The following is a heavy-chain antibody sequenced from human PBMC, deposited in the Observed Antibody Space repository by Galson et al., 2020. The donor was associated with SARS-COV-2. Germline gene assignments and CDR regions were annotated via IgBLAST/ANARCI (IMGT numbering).Heavy chain of an antibody. J-gene: IGHJ3*02. V-gene: IGHV3-48*03. D-gene: IGHD2-15*01. CDR3: ASPYLEAASFFGAFDI. CDR2: ISSSGTNI. CDR1: GFSFSDYE. Sequence: GGSLRLSCAGSGFSFSDYEMNWVRHGPGKGLEWVSYISSSGTNIYYADSVKGRFTISRDNAKNSLYLQMTSLRAEDTAIYYCASPYLEAASFFGAFDIWGPGTMVTVSS.